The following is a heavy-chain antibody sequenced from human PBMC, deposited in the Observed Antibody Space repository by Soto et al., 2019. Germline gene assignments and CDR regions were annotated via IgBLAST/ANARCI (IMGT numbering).Heavy chain of an antibody. Sequence: SETLSLTCAVYGGSFSGYYWSWIRQPPGKGLEWIGEINHSGSTNYNPSLKSRVTISVDTSKNQFSLKLSSVTAADTAVYYCARTVYCSGGSCYSQHFQHWGQGTLVTVSS. J-gene: IGHJ1*01. D-gene: IGHD2-15*01. CDR3: ARTVYCSGGSCYSQHFQH. CDR1: GGSFSGYY. V-gene: IGHV4-34*01. CDR2: INHSGST.